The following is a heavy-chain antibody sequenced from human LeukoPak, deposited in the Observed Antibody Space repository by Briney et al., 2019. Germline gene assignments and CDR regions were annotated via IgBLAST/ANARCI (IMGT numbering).Heavy chain of an antibody. J-gene: IGHJ6*03. Sequence: PGGSLRLSCAASGFTFSSNYMSWVRQPPGKGLEWVSVTYSNGRTYYADSVKGRFTISRDISKNTLYLQMNSLRAEDTAVYYCARVLSGRGSLYDYYYYMDVWGKGTTVTISS. CDR1: GFTFSSNY. CDR3: ARVLSGRGSLYDYYYYMDV. D-gene: IGHD3-10*01. V-gene: IGHV3-53*01. CDR2: TYSNGRT.